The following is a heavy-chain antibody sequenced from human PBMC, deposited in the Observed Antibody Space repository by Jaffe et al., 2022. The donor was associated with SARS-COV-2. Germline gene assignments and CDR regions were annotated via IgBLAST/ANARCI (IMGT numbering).Heavy chain of an antibody. Sequence: EVQLLESGGGLVQPGGSLRLSCAASGFTFSSYAMSWVRQAPGKGLEWVSAISGSATTTYYADSVRGRFTISRDNSKNTLHLQMNSLRAEDTAVYYCSQSVRVGGDCWGQGTLVTVSS. CDR2: ISGSATTT. D-gene: IGHD3-16*01. V-gene: IGHV3-23*01. J-gene: IGHJ4*02. CDR1: GFTFSSYA. CDR3: SQSVRVGGDC.